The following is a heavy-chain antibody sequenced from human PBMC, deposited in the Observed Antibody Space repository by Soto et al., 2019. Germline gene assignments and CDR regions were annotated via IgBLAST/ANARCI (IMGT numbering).Heavy chain of an antibody. D-gene: IGHD3-22*01. CDR1: GFTFSSYG. J-gene: IGHJ4*02. V-gene: IGHV3-30*18. CDR3: EKVVPNYYDSSSFDY. Sequence: GGSLRLSCAASGFTFSSYGMHWVRQAPGKGLEWVAVISYDGSNKYYADSVKGRFTISRDNSKNTLYLQMNSLRAEDTAVYYCEKVVPNYYDSSSFDYCGQGTLVTVYS. CDR2: ISYDGSNK.